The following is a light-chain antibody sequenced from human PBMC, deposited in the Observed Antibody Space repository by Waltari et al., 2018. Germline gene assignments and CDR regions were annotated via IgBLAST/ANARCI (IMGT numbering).Light chain of an antibody. CDR1: QSIGKY. CDR2: AAS. J-gene: IGKJ1*01. V-gene: IGKV3-20*01. Sequence: EIVLTQSPGTLSLSPGERATLSCRASQSIGKYLVWYQQKPGQAPRLLRYAASTRATGIPERCRGSGSGKDFSLTISRLEPEDFAVYYCQKYDRLPATFGQGTKVEIK. CDR3: QKYDRLPAT.